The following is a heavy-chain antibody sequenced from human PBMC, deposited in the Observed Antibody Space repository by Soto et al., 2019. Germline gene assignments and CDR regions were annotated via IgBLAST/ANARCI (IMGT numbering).Heavy chain of an antibody. Sequence: SETLSLTCTVSGGSISSYYWSWIRQPPGKGLEWIGYIYYSGSTNYNPSLQNRVTISIDTSKNQVSLKVNSVTAADTAVYYCARDHPHSYGVYYFDYWGQGTPVTVSS. CDR1: GGSISSYY. J-gene: IGHJ4*02. D-gene: IGHD5-18*01. CDR3: ARDHPHSYGVYYFDY. CDR2: IYYSGST. V-gene: IGHV4-59*01.